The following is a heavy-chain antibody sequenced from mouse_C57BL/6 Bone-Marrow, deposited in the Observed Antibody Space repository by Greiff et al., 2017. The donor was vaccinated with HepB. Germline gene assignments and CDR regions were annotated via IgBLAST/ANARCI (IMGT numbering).Heavy chain of an antibody. Sequence: VQLQQPGAELVKPGASVKLSCTASGFNIKDYYMHWVKQRTEQGLEWIGRIDPEDGETKYAPKFQGKATITADTSSNTAYLQLSSLTSEDTAVYYCARAPLYFYGSPYYFDYWGQGTTLTVSS. V-gene: IGHV14-2*01. D-gene: IGHD1-1*01. CDR1: GFNIKDYY. CDR3: ARAPLYFYGSPYYFDY. CDR2: IDPEDGET. J-gene: IGHJ2*01.